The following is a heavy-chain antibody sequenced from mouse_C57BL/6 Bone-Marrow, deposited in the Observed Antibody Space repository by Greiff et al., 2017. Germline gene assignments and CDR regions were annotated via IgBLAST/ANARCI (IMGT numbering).Heavy chain of an antibody. J-gene: IGHJ2*01. V-gene: IGHV1-81*01. CDR2: IYPRSSNS. CDR3: ARSAQGSGDY. D-gene: IGHD3-2*02. CDR1: GFTFTSYG. Sequence: QVQLKQSGAELARPGASVKLSCTASGFTFTSYGISWVQQRTGQGLEWIGEIYPRSSNSYSNEKFKGKGTLTADKSSSTAYMELRSLTSEGSAVYFCARSAQGSGDYWGQGTTLTVSS.